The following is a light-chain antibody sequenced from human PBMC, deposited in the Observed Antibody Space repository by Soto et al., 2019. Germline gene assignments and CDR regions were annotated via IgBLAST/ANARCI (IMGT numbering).Light chain of an antibody. CDR2: DVI. CDR3: SSYTSSTTLV. CDR1: NSDVGGYNY. Sequence: QSVLTQPASVSGSPGQSITISCTGTNSDVGGYNYVSWYQQHPGKAPKLMIYDVIHRPSGVPNRFSGSKSGNTASLTISGLQAEDEADYYCSSYTSSTTLVFGTGTKVTVL. V-gene: IGLV2-14*01. J-gene: IGLJ1*01.